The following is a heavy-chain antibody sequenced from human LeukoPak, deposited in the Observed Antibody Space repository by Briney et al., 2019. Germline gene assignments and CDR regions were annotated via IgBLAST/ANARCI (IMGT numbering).Heavy chain of an antibody. CDR2: ISGSSGST. CDR1: GFTFSSYA. CDR3: AKDPMITTVTEGCYFDY. Sequence: GGSLRLSCAASGFTFSSYAMSWVRQAPGKGLEWVSAISGSSGSTYYADSVKGRFTISRDNSKNTLYLQMNSLRAEDTAVYYCAKDPMITTVTEGCYFDYWGQGTLVTVSS. D-gene: IGHD4-17*01. V-gene: IGHV3-23*01. J-gene: IGHJ4*02.